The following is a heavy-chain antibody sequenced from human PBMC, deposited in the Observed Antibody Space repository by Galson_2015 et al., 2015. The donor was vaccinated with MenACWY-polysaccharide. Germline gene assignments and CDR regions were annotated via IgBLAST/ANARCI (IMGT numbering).Heavy chain of an antibody. CDR2: ISNSGNDM. V-gene: IGHV3-21*06. CDR3: AKDFHNYGMDI. J-gene: IGHJ6*02. Sequence: SLRLSCAASGFRINTYYMNWVRQTPGKGLEWVSSISNSGNDMQYTVSVRGRFTIPRDIAKNSLFLQMNSLGVEDTAIYYCAKDFHNYGMDIWGHGTTVTVSS. D-gene: IGHD5-24*01. CDR1: GFRINTYY.